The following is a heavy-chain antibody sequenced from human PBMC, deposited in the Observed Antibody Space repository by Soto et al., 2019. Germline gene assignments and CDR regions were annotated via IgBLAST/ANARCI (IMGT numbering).Heavy chain of an antibody. V-gene: IGHV1-46*01. D-gene: IGHD6-6*01. CDR1: GYTFTSYY. J-gene: IGHJ4*02. CDR3: AREAPGGVAARPFGY. Sequence: QVQLVQSGAEVKKPGASVKVSCKASGYTFTSYYMHWVRQAPGQGLEWMGIINPSGGSTSYAQKFQGRVTMTRDTYTSTVYMELSSLRSEDTAVYYCAREAPGGVAARPFGYWGQGTLVTVSS. CDR2: INPSGGST.